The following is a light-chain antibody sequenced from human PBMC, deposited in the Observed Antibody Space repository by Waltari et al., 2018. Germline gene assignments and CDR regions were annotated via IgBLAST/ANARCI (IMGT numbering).Light chain of an antibody. CDR3: QLYDTSPRFT. CDR2: GVS. Sequence: EIVLAQSPGTLSLSTGETATLSCRATQSVPNKYLAWYQQKPGQPPRLLIYGVSNRATGIPYRFSGSGSGTDFTLTISRLEPEDFAVYYCQLYDTSPRFTFGPGTKVDIK. V-gene: IGKV3-20*01. J-gene: IGKJ3*01. CDR1: QSVPNKY.